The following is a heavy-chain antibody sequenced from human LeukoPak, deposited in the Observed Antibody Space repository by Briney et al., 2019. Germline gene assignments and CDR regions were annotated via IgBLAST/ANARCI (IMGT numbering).Heavy chain of an antibody. V-gene: IGHV1-24*01. CDR1: GYTLTELS. D-gene: IGHD2-15*01. Sequence: ASVKVSCKVSGYTLTELSMHWVRQAPGKGLEWMGGFDPEDGETIYAQRFQGRVTMTEDTSTDTAYMELSSLRSEDTAVYYCATDFPHCSGGSCYSNSDIPGSPYYYYAMDVWGQGTTVTVSS. J-gene: IGHJ6*02. CDR3: ATDFPHCSGGSCYSNSDIPGSPYYYYAMDV. CDR2: FDPEDGET.